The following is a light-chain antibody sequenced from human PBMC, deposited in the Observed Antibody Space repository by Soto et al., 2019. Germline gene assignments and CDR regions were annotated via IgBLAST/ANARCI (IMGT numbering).Light chain of an antibody. J-gene: IGLJ1*01. V-gene: IGLV7-46*01. Sequence: QAVVTQEPSLTVSPGGTVTLTCGSSTGGVTSGHYPYWFQQKPGQAPRTLIYDTSNKQSWTPARFSGSLLGGKAALTLSGAQPEDEAEYYCLLSDSGGYVFGTGTKVTGL. CDR1: TGGVTSGHY. CDR3: LLSDSGGYV. CDR2: DTS.